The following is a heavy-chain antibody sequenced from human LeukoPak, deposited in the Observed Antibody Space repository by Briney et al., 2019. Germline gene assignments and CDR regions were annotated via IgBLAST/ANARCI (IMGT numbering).Heavy chain of an antibody. Sequence: GGSLRLSCAASGFTFSSYWMHWVRQAPGKGLVWVSRVDTDGSNTGYADSVKGRFAISRDNAKNTVYLQINSLRAEDTALYYCARAMLDSSGRDYWGQGTLVTVSS. V-gene: IGHV3-74*01. CDR1: GFTFSSYW. CDR2: VDTDGSNT. J-gene: IGHJ4*02. D-gene: IGHD3-22*01. CDR3: ARAMLDSSGRDY.